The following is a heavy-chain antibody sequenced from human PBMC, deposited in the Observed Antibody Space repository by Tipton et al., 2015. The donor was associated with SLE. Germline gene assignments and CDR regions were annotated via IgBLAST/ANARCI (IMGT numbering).Heavy chain of an antibody. V-gene: IGHV4-39*07. CDR2: IYYSGRT. Sequence: TLSLTCTVSGGSISSYYWSWIRQPPGKGLEWIGSIYYSGRTYYNPSLKSRVTISVDTSKNQFSLKLSSVTAADTAVYYCARSPYYYDSSGYSPNFDYWGQGTLVTVSS. J-gene: IGHJ4*02. D-gene: IGHD3-22*01. CDR3: ARSPYYYDSSGYSPNFDY. CDR1: GGSISSYY.